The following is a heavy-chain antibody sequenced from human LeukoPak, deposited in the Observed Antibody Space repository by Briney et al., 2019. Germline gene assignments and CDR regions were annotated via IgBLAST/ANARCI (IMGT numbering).Heavy chain of an antibody. CDR1: GGSFSGYY. V-gene: IGHV4-34*01. J-gene: IGHJ4*02. CDR3: ARGVGYCSSTSCYGFYYFDY. D-gene: IGHD2-2*01. CDR2: INHSGST. Sequence: SETLSLTCAVYGGSFSGYYWSWIRQPPGKGLEWIGEINHSGSTNYNPSLKSRVTISVDTSKNQFSLKLSSVTAADTAMYYCARGVGYCSSTSCYGFYYFDYWGQGTLVTVSS.